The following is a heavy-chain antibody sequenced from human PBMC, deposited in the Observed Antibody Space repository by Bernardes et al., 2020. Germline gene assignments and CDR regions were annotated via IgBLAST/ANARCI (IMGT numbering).Heavy chain of an antibody. J-gene: IGHJ6*03. CDR1: GYTFTSYG. Sequence: ASVKVSCKASGYTFTSYGIIWVRQDPGQGLEWMGWISAYNGNTNYAQKLQGRVTMTTDTSTSTAYMELRSLRSDDTAVYYCASDVIYSNPLYYYYYYMDVWGKGTTVTVSS. V-gene: IGHV1-18*01. D-gene: IGHD4-4*01. CDR2: ISAYNGNT. CDR3: ASDVIYSNPLYYYYYYMDV.